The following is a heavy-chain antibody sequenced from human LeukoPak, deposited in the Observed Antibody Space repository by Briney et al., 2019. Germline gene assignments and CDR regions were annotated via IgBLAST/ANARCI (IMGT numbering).Heavy chain of an antibody. Sequence: GGSLRLSCAASGFTFSSYAMHWVRQAPGKGLEWVAVISYDGSNKYYADSVKGRFTISRDNSKNTLYLQMNSLRAEDTAVYYCARVVVVGTTPDAFDIWGQGTMVTVSS. V-gene: IGHV3-30*04. CDR1: GFTFSSYA. J-gene: IGHJ3*02. D-gene: IGHD3-22*01. CDR2: ISYDGSNK. CDR3: ARVVVVGTTPDAFDI.